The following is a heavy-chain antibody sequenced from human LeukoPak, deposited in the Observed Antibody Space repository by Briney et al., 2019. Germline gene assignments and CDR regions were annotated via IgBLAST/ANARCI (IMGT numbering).Heavy chain of an antibody. V-gene: IGHV3-30*18. D-gene: IGHD5-24*01. Sequence: PGGSLRLSCAASGFTFSSYGMHWVRQAPGKGLEWVAVISYDGSNKYYADSVKGRFTISRDNSKNTLYLQMNSLRAEDTAVYYCAKDPGDGYNFDYWGQGTLVTVSS. CDR1: GFTFSSYG. J-gene: IGHJ4*02. CDR2: ISYDGSNK. CDR3: AKDPGDGYNFDY.